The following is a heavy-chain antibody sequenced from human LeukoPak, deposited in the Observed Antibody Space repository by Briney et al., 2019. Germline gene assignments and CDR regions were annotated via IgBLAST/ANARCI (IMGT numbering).Heavy chain of an antibody. CDR2: SYHSSTT. V-gene: IGHV4-31*01. CDR3: AVATGQVVPAAFHC. CDR1: GVSISRHAYY. D-gene: IGHD2-2*01. J-gene: IGHJ4*02. Sequence: PSETLTLTCTVSGVSISRHAYYWTCIRQRPGLGLAWIVYSYHSSTTYSNSSLRSLLIISVDTTNNQFSLLLKSVTAAESAVYYCAVATGQVVPAAFHCWGQGTLVTVAS.